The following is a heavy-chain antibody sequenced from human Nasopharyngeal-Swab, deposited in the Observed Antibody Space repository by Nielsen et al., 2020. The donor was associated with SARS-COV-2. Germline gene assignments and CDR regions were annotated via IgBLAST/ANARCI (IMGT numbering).Heavy chain of an antibody. V-gene: IGHV4-34*01. Sequence: GSLRLSCAVYGGSFSGYYWSWIRQPPGKGLEWIGEIHHSGSTDYNQSLKSRVTISVDTSKNQFSLKLSSVTAADTAVFYCARGPVRYDFWSGYYCGFDYWGQGTLVTVSS. CDR1: GGSFSGYY. CDR2: IHHSGST. J-gene: IGHJ4*02. CDR3: ARGPVRYDFWSGYYCGFDY. D-gene: IGHD3-3*01.